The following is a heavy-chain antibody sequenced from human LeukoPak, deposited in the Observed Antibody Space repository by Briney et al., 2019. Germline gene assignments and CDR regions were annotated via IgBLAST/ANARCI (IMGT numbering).Heavy chain of an antibody. V-gene: IGHV3-21*01. J-gene: IGHJ4*02. CDR1: GFTFSSYS. Sequence: GGSLRLSCAASGFTFSSYSMNWVRQAPGKGLEWVSSISSSSSYIYYADSVKGRFTISRDNAKNSLYLQMNSLRAEDTAVYYCARDERVGYSYGDYWGQGTLVTVSS. D-gene: IGHD5-18*01. CDR3: ARDERVGYSYGDY. CDR2: ISSSSSYI.